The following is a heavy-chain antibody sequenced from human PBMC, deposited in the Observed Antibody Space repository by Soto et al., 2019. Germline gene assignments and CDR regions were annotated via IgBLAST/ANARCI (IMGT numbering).Heavy chain of an antibody. D-gene: IGHD5-18*01. V-gene: IGHV1-69*01. CDR3: ARVDTSLFEGGEWFDP. CDR2: IIPTFGTT. J-gene: IGHJ5*02. Sequence: QVQLVQSGAEVKKPGSSVKVSCKASGDTVSNFAIIWVRQAPGQGLEWMGGIIPTFGTTDYAQSFQGKVSITTAESTHTAYMELYSPRSEDTAIYFCARVDTSLFEGGEWFDPWGQGTLITVSS. CDR1: GDTVSNFA.